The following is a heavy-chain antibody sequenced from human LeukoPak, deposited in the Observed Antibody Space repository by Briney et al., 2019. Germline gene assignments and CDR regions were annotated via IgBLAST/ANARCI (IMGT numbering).Heavy chain of an antibody. CDR2: INPSGGST. D-gene: IGHD6-13*01. CDR1: GYTFTSYY. Sequence: ASVNVSCKASGYTFTSYYMHWVRQTPGQGLEWMGIINPSGGSTSYAQKFQGRVTMTRDMSTSTVYMELSSLRSEDTAVYYCARTRRAAGIWYWGEGTLVTVSS. V-gene: IGHV1-46*01. J-gene: IGHJ4*02. CDR3: ARTRRAAGIWY.